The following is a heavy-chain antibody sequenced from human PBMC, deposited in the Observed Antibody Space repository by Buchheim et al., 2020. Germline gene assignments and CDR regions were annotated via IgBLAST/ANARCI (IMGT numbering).Heavy chain of an antibody. CDR1: GFTFSSYA. D-gene: IGHD2-15*01. CDR2: ISGSGGST. J-gene: IGHJ6*02. V-gene: IGHV3-23*01. Sequence: EVQLLESGGGLVQPGGSLRLSCAASGFTFSSYAMSWVRQAPGKGLEWVSAISGSGGSTYYADSVKGRLTISRDNSKNTLYLQMNSLRAEDTAVYYCAKFRYCSGGSCYSGYYYYGMDVWGQGTT. CDR3: AKFRYCSGGSCYSGYYYYGMDV.